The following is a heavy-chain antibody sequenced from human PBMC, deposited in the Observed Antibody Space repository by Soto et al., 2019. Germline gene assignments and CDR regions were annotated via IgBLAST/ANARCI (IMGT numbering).Heavy chain of an antibody. CDR2: IHYSGST. D-gene: IGHD2-21*02. Sequence: SETLSLTCTVTGDSISSRSYDRGGIRQPPGKGLEWIGSIHYSGSTYTNPSLRRRVSMASDTSKDQFSLKLKSVTAADTALYFCARQRTSVVTQAYFDVWGPGSLVTVSS. V-gene: IGHV4-39*01. CDR3: ARQRTSVVTQAYFDV. CDR1: GDSISSRSYD. J-gene: IGHJ4*02.